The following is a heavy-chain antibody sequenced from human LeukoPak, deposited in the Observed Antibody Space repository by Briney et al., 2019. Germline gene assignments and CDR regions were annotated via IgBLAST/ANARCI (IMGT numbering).Heavy chain of an antibody. V-gene: IGHV1-2*02. Sequence: GASVKVSCKASGYTFTGSYMHWARQAPGLGLEWMGWINCNSGGTKYAQKFQGRVTMTRDTSITTAYMEVSSLRSDDTAVYYCARVPPDGGWYSGYWGQGTLVTVSS. CDR3: ARVPPDGGWYSGY. CDR2: INCNSGGT. J-gene: IGHJ4*02. D-gene: IGHD6-19*01. CDR1: GYTFTGSY.